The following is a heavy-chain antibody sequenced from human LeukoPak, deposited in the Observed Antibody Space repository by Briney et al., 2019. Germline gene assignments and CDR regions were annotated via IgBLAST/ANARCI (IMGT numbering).Heavy chain of an antibody. J-gene: IGHJ4*02. D-gene: IGHD4-17*01. CDR1: GFTFSSYG. Sequence: GRSLRVSCAASGFTFSSYGMHWVRQAPGKGLEWVAVISYDGSNKYYADSVKGRFTISRDNSKNTLYLQMNSLRAEDTAVYYCARGDYGDYWWGQGTLVTVSS. CDR2: ISYDGSNK. V-gene: IGHV3-30*03. CDR3: ARGDYGDYW.